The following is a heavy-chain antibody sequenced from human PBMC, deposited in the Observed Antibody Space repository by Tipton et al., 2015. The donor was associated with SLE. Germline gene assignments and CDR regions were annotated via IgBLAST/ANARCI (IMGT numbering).Heavy chain of an antibody. D-gene: IGHD3-3*01. V-gene: IGHV4-34*01. CDR2: VNHSGST. CDR1: GGSFSDYF. CDR3: ARCTIFGVVRGSFDS. J-gene: IGHJ4*02. Sequence: TLSLTCAVYGGSFSDYFWTWIRQSPGKGLEWIGDVNHSGSTDYHPSLKSQVTMSVDTSKNQFSLKLTSVTAADTALYYCARCTIFGVVRGSFDSWGQGTLVTVS.